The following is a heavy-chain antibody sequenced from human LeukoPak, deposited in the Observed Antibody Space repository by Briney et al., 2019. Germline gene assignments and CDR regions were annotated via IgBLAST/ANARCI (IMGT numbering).Heavy chain of an antibody. Sequence: PSETLSLTCAVYGGSFSGYYWSWIRQPPGKGLEWIGEINHSGSTNYNPSLKSRVTISVDTSKNQFSLKLSSVTAADTAVYYCARGRPYYYGSGSYYGARQTINYWGQGTLVTVSS. CDR2: INHSGST. D-gene: IGHD3-10*01. CDR1: GGSFSGYY. CDR3: ARGRPYYYGSGSYYGARQTINY. J-gene: IGHJ4*02. V-gene: IGHV4-34*01.